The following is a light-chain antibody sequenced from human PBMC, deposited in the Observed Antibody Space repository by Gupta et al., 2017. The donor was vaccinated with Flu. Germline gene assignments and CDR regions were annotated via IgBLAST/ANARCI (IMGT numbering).Light chain of an antibody. CDR3: QSYDSSLSAYV. CDR2: NNN. CDR1: SSNIGAHHD. V-gene: IGLV1-40*01. Sequence: QSVLTQPPSVSGAPGQMVTISCTGSSSNIGAHHDVHWYRHLPGTAPKLLIYNNNNRPSGVPDRISGSKSGTSASLAITGLQAEDEADYYCQSYDSSLSAYVFGSGTKVTVL. J-gene: IGLJ1*01.